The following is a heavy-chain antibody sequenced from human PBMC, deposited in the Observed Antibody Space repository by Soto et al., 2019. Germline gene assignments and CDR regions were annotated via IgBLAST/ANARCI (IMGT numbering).Heavy chain of an antibody. CDR2: IIPMIGTP. CDR3: ARNGMAGIDF. CDR1: GDTFTSYA. J-gene: IGHJ5*01. Sequence: QVQLVQSGAEVKKPGSSVKVSCTASGDTFTSYAFSWGRQAPGQGLEWMGGIIPMIGTPNYAQKFQGRLTITAEKSTSTDYMELSGERSEHTAVYFYARNGMAGIDFWGHRSLVNVSS. V-gene: IGHV1-69*06. D-gene: IGHD2-8*01.